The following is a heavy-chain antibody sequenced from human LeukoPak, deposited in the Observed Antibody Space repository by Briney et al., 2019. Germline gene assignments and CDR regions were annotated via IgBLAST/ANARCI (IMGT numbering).Heavy chain of an antibody. CDR1: GYTFTYCA. D-gene: IGHD5-24*01. J-gene: IGHJ4*02. Sequence: ASVKVSCKASGYTFTYCAMHWVRQAPGQGLQWMGWITPGGGTNYPQKFQGRVAITWDTSITTAYMDLSRLTSDDTAVYYCARDRYGDGFAHFDYWGQGALVTVS. CDR3: ARDRYGDGFAHFDY. CDR2: ITPGGGT. V-gene: IGHV1-2*02.